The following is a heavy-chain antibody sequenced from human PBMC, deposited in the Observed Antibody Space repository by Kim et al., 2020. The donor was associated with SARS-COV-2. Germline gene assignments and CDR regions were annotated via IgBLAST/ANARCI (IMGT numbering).Heavy chain of an antibody. CDR3: ARFQHDFWSGFYRFDYYYGMDV. V-gene: IGHV4-59*01. Sequence: SETLSLTCTVSGDSISSYYWSWIRQPPGKGLEWIGYIYYSGSTNYNPSLKSRVTISVDTSKNQFSLKLSSVTAADTAVYYCARFQHDFWSGFYRFDYYYGMDVWGQGTTVTVSS. D-gene: IGHD3-3*01. CDR1: GDSISSYY. CDR2: IYYSGST. J-gene: IGHJ6*02.